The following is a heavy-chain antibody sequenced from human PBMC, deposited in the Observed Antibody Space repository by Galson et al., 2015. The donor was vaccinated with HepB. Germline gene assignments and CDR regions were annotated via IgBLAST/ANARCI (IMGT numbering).Heavy chain of an antibody. CDR2: ISWNSGSI. Sequence: SLRLSCAASGFTFDDYAMHWVRQAPGKGLEWVSGISWNSGSIGYADSVKGRFTISRDNAKNSLYLQMNSLRAEDTALYYCAKADSSGGQFDYWGQGTLVTVSS. V-gene: IGHV3-9*01. D-gene: IGHD6-19*01. CDR1: GFTFDDYA. J-gene: IGHJ4*02. CDR3: AKADSSGGQFDY.